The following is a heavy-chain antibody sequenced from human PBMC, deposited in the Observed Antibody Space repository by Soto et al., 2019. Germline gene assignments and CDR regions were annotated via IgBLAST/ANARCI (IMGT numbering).Heavy chain of an antibody. J-gene: IGHJ6*02. V-gene: IGHV3-30*18. Sequence: QVQLVESGGGVVQPGRSLRLSCAASGFTFSSYGMHWVRQAPGKGLEWVAVISYDGSNKYYADSVKGRFTISRDNSKNTLYLQMNRLRAEDTAVYYCAKDDDSHHYYYYGMDVWGQGTTVTVSS. CDR3: AKDDDSHHYYYYGMDV. D-gene: IGHD1-1*01. CDR2: ISYDGSNK. CDR1: GFTFSSYG.